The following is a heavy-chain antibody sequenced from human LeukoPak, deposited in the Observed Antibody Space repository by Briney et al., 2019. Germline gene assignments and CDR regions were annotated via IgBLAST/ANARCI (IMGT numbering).Heavy chain of an antibody. D-gene: IGHD1-26*01. V-gene: IGHV4-59*01. J-gene: IGHJ5*02. CDR1: RGSISSYY. CDR2: IYYSGST. CDR3: ARETHSGSYYRTFDP. Sequence: PSETLSLTCTVSRGSISSYYWSWIRQPPGKGLEWIGYIYYSGSTNYNPSLKSRVTISVDTSKNQFSLKLSSVTAADTAVYYCARETHSGSYYRTFDPWGQGTLVTVSS.